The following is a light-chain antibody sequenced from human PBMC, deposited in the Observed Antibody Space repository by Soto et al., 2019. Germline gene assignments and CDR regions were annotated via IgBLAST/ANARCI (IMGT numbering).Light chain of an antibody. V-gene: IGLV1-36*01. CDR2: YDD. J-gene: IGLJ1*01. CDR3: AAWDNYPICSYV. Sequence: QPVLTQPPSVSEAPRQRVTISCSGSSSNIGNNAVNWYQQLPGKAPKLLIYYDDLLPSGVSDRFSGSKSGTSASLAISGLQSEDDAYYDRAAWDNYPICSYVVGTG. CDR1: SSNIGNNA.